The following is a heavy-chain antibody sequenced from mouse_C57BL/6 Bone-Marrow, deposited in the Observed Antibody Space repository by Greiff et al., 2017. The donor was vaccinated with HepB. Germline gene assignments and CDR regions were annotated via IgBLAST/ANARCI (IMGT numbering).Heavy chain of an antibody. V-gene: IGHV7-3*01. D-gene: IGHD1-1*01. CDR2: IRNKANGYTT. CDR3: ARSQGSVWFAY. Sequence: EVKLMESGGGLVQPGGSLSLSCAASGFTFTDYYMSWVRQPPGKALEWLGFIRNKANGYTTEYSASVKGRFTISRDNSQSILYLQMNALRAEDSATYYCARSQGSVWFAYWGQGTLVTVSA. CDR1: GFTFTDYY. J-gene: IGHJ3*01.